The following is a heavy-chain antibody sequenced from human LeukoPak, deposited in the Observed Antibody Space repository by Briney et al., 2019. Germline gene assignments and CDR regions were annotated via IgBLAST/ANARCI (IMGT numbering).Heavy chain of an antibody. J-gene: IGHJ4*02. CDR1: GVSFSGYY. CDR3: ARRDFEILPGYSSRDY. CDR2: INQSGST. V-gene: IGHV4-34*01. D-gene: IGHD3-9*01. Sequence: KPSETLSLACAVSGVSFSGYYWTWIRQPPGKGLEWLAEINQSGSTNYKPSRKGRATISVNASGNQFSLKLGSVTAADTAFFYCARRDFEILPGYSSRDYGGQGTLVTVSA.